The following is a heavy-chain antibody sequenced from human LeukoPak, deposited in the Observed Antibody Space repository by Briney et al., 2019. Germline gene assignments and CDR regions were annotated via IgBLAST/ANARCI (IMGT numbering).Heavy chain of an antibody. Sequence: GGSLRLSCAASGFTFDDYAMHWVRQAPGKGLEWVSGISWNSGSIGYADSVKGRFTISRDNAKNSLYLQMNSLRAEDTAVFYCARDQYDTWSRRGNFDSWGQGTLVIVSS. V-gene: IGHV3-9*01. CDR1: GFTFDDYA. CDR3: ARDQYDTWSRRGNFDS. D-gene: IGHD3-3*01. J-gene: IGHJ5*01. CDR2: ISWNSGSI.